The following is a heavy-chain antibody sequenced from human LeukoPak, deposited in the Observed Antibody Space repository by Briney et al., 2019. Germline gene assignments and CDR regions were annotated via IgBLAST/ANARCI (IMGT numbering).Heavy chain of an antibody. CDR2: IGSDNTTI. Sequence: GGSLRLSCAASGFTFRRYTLNWVRQAPGKVLEWISYIGSDNTTIDYADSVKGRFTISRDNAKNSLYLHMSSLRAEDTAVYYCARDGVLVVPAAIWPDYWGQGTLVTVSS. V-gene: IGHV3-48*01. CDR3: ARDGVLVVPAAIWPDY. D-gene: IGHD2-2*02. CDR1: GFTFRRYT. J-gene: IGHJ4*02.